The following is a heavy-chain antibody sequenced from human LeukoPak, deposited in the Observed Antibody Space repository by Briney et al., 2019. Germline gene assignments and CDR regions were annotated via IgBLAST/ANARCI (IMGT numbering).Heavy chain of an antibody. CDR1: GFTFNSYA. CDR2: ISGSGNST. J-gene: IGHJ4*02. V-gene: IGHV3-23*01. Sequence: GGSLRLSCVTSGFTFNSYAMSWVRQAPGKGLEWVSAISGSGNSTYYADSVKGRFTISRDDSKNTLYLQMNSLRAEDTAVYYCAKGRYVLGGWGQGTLVTVSS. D-gene: IGHD3-16*01. CDR3: AKGRYVLGG.